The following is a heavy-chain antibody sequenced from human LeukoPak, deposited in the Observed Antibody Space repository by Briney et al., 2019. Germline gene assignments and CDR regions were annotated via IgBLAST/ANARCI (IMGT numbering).Heavy chain of an antibody. CDR1: GGTFSSYA. CDR3: ARRGDYGGNSDEWFDP. D-gene: IGHD4-23*01. V-gene: IGHV1-69*13. CDR2: IIPIFGTA. J-gene: IGHJ5*02. Sequence: SVKVSCKASGGTFSSYAISWVRQAPGQGLEWMRGIIPIFGTANYAQKFQGRVTITADESTSTAYMELSSLRSEDTAVYYCARRGDYGGNSDEWFDPWGQGTLVTLSS.